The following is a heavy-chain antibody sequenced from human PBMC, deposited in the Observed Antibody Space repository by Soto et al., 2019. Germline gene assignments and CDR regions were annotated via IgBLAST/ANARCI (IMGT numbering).Heavy chain of an antibody. CDR1: GFTFSSYS. Sequence: EVQLVESGGGLVKPGGSLRLSCAASGFTFSSYSMNWVRQAPGKGLEWVSSISSSSSYIYYADSVKGRFTISRDNAKNSLYLQMNSLRAEDTAVYCCARDLDYYGSGSYYNDVDYWGQGTLVTVSS. CDR2: ISSSSSYI. V-gene: IGHV3-21*01. J-gene: IGHJ4*02. D-gene: IGHD3-10*01. CDR3: ARDLDYYGSGSYYNDVDY.